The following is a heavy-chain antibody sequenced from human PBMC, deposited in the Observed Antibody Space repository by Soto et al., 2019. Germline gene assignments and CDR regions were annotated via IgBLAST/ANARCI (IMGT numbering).Heavy chain of an antibody. V-gene: IGHV1-69*13. CDR1: GGTFSSYA. Sequence: ASVKVSCKASGGTFSSYAISWVRQAPGQGLEWMGGIIPIFGTANYAQKFQGRVTITADESTSTAYMELSSLRSEDTAVYYCARDHYYDSSGYPTRFDYWGQGTLVTVSS. D-gene: IGHD3-22*01. CDR2: IIPIFGTA. J-gene: IGHJ4*02. CDR3: ARDHYYDSSGYPTRFDY.